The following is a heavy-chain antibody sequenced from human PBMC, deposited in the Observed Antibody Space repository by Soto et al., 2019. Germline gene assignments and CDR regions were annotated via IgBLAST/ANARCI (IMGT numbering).Heavy chain of an antibody. CDR2: IWYDGSNK. J-gene: IGHJ4*02. V-gene: IGHV3-33*01. CDR1: GFTFSSYG. Sequence: LSLTCAASGFTFSSYGMHWVRQAPGKGLEWVAVIWYDGSNKYYADSVKGRFTISRDNSKNTLYLQMNSLRAEDTAVYYCARDSTYNWNDRGLFDYWGQGTLVTVSS. D-gene: IGHD1-1*01. CDR3: ARDSTYNWNDRGLFDY.